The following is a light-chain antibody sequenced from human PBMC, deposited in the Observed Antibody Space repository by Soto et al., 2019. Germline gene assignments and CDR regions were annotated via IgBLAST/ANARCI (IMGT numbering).Light chain of an antibody. V-gene: IGKV3-15*01. Sequence: EVMMTQSPATLSVSPGERATLSCRASQSVGNNIAWYQQKPGQAPRLLIYYASTRVTGIPARFSGGGSGTEVTLTISSLQSEDFALYYCQQYNHWPPITFGQGTRLEI. CDR1: QSVGNN. J-gene: IGKJ5*01. CDR2: YAS. CDR3: QQYNHWPPIT.